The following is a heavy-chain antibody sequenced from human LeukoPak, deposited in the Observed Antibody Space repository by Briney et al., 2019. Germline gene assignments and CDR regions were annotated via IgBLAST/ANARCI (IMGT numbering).Heavy chain of an antibody. J-gene: IGHJ3*02. D-gene: IGHD1-14*01. V-gene: IGHV4-61*02. CDR2: IYTSGST. CDR1: GGSISSGSYY. Sequence: SETLSLTRTVSGGSISSGSYYWSWIRQPAGKGLEWIGRIYTSGSTNYNPSLESRVTISVDTSKNQFSLKLSSVTAADTAVYYCARAEGVRGAFDIWGQGTMVTVSS. CDR3: ARAEGVRGAFDI.